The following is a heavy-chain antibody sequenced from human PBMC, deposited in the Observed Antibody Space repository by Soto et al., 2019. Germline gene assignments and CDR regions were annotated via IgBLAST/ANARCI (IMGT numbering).Heavy chain of an antibody. CDR3: ARDWKDGDYLDYYYGMDV. CDR1: GDSISSYY. CDR2: IYYSGST. D-gene: IGHD4-17*01. Sequence: SETLSLTCTVSGDSISSYYWSWIRQPPGKGLEWIGYIYYSGSTNYNPSLKSRVTISVDTSKNQFSLKLSSVTAADTAVYYCARDWKDGDYLDYYYGMDVWGQGNTVTVSS. J-gene: IGHJ6*02. V-gene: IGHV4-59*01.